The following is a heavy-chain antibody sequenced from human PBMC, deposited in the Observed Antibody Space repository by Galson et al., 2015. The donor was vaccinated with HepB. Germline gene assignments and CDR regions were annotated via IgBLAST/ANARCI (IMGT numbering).Heavy chain of an antibody. CDR2: IYSGDST. J-gene: IGHJ4*02. V-gene: IGHV3-53*01. CDR1: GFTVSRNY. Sequence: SLRLSCAVSGFTVSRNYMSWVRQAPGKGLEWVSVIYSGDSTYYADSVKGRFTIFRDNSKNTLYLQMNSLRAEDTAVYFCARGGHYYDSRDFDYWGLGTLVTVPS. CDR3: ARGGHYYDSRDFDY. D-gene: IGHD3-22*01.